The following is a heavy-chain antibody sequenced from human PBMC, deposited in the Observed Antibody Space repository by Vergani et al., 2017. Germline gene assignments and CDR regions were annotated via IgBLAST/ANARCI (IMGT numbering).Heavy chain of an antibody. Sequence: QVQLVQSGAEVKKPGASVKVSCKASGYTFTSYGISWVRQAPGQGLEGMGWISAYNGNTNYAQKLQGRVTMTTDTSTSTAYMELRSLRSDDTAVYYCARRYCSSTSCYEKDVMDVWDQGTTVTVSS. J-gene: IGHJ6*02. CDR3: ARRYCSSTSCYEKDVMDV. CDR1: GYTFTSYG. CDR2: ISAYNGNT. V-gene: IGHV1-18*01. D-gene: IGHD2-2*01.